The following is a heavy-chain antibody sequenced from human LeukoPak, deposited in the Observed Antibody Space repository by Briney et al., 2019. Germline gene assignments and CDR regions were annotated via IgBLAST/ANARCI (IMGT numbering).Heavy chain of an antibody. CDR3: ARRMGADENFDY. V-gene: IGHV4-39*01. CDR1: GGSISSSSYY. Sequence: SETLSLTCTVSGGSISSSSYYWGWIRQPPGKGLEWIGSIYYSGSTYYNPSLKSRVTISVDTSKNQFSLKLSSVTAADTAVYYCARRMGADENFDYWGQGTLVTVSS. CDR2: IYYSGST. J-gene: IGHJ4*02. D-gene: IGHD1-26*01.